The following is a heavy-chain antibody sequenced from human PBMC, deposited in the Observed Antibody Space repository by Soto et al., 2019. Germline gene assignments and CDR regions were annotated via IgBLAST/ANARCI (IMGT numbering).Heavy chain of an antibody. CDR3: AKEPQWLVQGYFDY. Sequence: GGSLRLSCAASGFTFSSYGMHWVRQAPGKGLEWVAVIWYDGSNKNYADSVKGRFTISRDNSKNTLYLQMNSLRAEDTAVYYCAKEPQWLVQGYFDYWGQGTLVTVSS. V-gene: IGHV3-33*06. J-gene: IGHJ4*02. CDR2: IWYDGSNK. CDR1: GFTFSSYG. D-gene: IGHD6-19*01.